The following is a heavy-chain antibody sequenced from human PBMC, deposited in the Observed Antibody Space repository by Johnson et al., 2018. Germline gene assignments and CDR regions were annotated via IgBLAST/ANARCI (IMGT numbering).Heavy chain of an antibody. J-gene: IGHJ5*02. D-gene: IGHD6-19*01. Sequence: QVQLVQSGGGVVQPGESLRLSCAASGFTFSSYGMHWVRQAPGKGLDWVAVISYNGRLQFYADSVQGRFTISRDNSENTVHLQMNSLRPEDTGVYYCAKEGSMYRSAYCDHWGRGILLTVSS. CDR1: GFTFSSYG. CDR3: AKEGSMYRSAYCDH. CDR2: ISYNGRLQ. V-gene: IGHV3-30*18.